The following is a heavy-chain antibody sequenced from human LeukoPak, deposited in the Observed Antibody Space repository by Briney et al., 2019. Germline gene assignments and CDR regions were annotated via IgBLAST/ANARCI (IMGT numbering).Heavy chain of an antibody. CDR3: ARHDYGDYFDP. D-gene: IGHD4-17*01. CDR1: GFTFSSYA. CDR2: INGSGGRT. V-gene: IGHV3-23*01. J-gene: IGHJ5*02. Sequence: GGSLRLSCAASGFTFSSYAMTWVRQAPGKGLEWVSGINGSGGRTYYAVSVKGRFTISRDNSKNTLYLQMNSLRVEDTAVYYCARHDYGDYFDPWGQGTLVTVSS.